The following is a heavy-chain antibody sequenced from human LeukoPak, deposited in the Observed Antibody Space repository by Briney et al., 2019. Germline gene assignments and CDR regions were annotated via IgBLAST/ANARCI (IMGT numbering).Heavy chain of an antibody. CDR3: ARDREAYCGGDCYLDSPS. CDR2: FDPEDGET. J-gene: IGHJ4*02. D-gene: IGHD2-21*02. V-gene: IGHV1-69*13. Sequence: SVKVSCKASGGTFSSYAISWVRQAPGQGLEWMGGFDPEDGETIYAQKFQGRVTITADESTSTAYMELSSLRSEDTAVYYCARDREAYCGGDCYLDSPSWGQGTLVTVSS. CDR1: GGTFSSYA.